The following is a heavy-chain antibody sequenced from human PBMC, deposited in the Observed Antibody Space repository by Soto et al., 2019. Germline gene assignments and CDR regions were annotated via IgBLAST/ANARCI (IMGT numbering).Heavy chain of an antibody. J-gene: IGHJ4*02. Sequence: PSETLSLTCTVSGGSISSSSYYWGWIRQPPGKGLEWIGSIYYSGSTYYNPSLKSRVTISVDTSKNQFSLKLSSVTAADTAVYYRARMAAAGGNKIDYWGQGTLVTVSS. V-gene: IGHV4-39*07. CDR2: IYYSGST. CDR1: GGSISSSSYY. CDR3: ARMAAAGGNKIDY. D-gene: IGHD6-25*01.